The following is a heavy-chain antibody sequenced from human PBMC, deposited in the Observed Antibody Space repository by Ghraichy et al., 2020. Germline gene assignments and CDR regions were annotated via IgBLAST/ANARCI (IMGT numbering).Heavy chain of an antibody. Sequence: SETLSLTCSVSGGSISDYSYYWGWIRQPPGKGLEWIGSIYFSGTTYYNPSLKSRVTISVDTSKNQFSLKLSSVTAADTAVYYCAGLYDISTYYYGSSYFDLWGRGTLVTVSS. CDR1: GGSISDYSYY. V-gene: IGHV4-39*01. D-gene: IGHD3-22*01. CDR3: AGLYDISTYYYGSSYFDL. J-gene: IGHJ2*01. CDR2: IYFSGTT.